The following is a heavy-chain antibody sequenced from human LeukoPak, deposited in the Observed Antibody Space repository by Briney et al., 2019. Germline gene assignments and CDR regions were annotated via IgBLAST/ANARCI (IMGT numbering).Heavy chain of an antibody. Sequence: GGSLRLSCAASGFTFSSYWMHWVRQAPGKGLVWVSRINSDGSSTSYADSLKGRFTISRDNAKNTLYLQMNSLRAEDTAVYYCATDSSGYYYDYWGQGTLVTVSS. D-gene: IGHD3-22*01. J-gene: IGHJ4*02. CDR3: ATDSSGYYYDY. V-gene: IGHV3-74*01. CDR1: GFTFSSYW. CDR2: INSDGSST.